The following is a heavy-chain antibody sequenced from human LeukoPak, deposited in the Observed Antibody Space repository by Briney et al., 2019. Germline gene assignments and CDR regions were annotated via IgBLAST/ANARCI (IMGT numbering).Heavy chain of an antibody. V-gene: IGHV4-39*07. D-gene: IGHD1-14*01. CDR2: IYYSGST. CDR1: GGSISSSSYY. Sequence: SETLSLTCTVSGGSISSSSYYWGWIRQPPGKGLEWIGSIYYSGSTYYNPSLKSRVTISVDTSKNQFSLKLSSVTAADTAVYYCASLRKLYYIDYWGQGTLVTVSS. CDR3: ASLRKLYYIDY. J-gene: IGHJ4*02.